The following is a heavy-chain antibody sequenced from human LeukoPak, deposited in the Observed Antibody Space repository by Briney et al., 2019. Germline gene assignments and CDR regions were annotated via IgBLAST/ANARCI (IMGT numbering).Heavy chain of an antibody. D-gene: IGHD6-6*01. CDR2: INHSGST. Sequence: PSETLSLTCAVYGVSISSDNWWTWVRQPPGKGLEWIGEINHSGSTNYNLSLKSRVTISVDTSKNQFSLKLSSVTAADTAVYYCSVRRRQWFDPWGQGTLVTVSS. CDR1: GVSISSDNW. J-gene: IGHJ5*02. V-gene: IGHV4-4*02. CDR3: SVRRRQWFDP.